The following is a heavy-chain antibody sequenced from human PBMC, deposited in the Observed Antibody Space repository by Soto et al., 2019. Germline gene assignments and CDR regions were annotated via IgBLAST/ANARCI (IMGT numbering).Heavy chain of an antibody. V-gene: IGHV1-18*01. CDR1: GYTFTNFG. CDR3: ARGGTPIDL. CDR2: ISAYNGNT. D-gene: IGHD3-16*01. J-gene: IGHJ4*02. Sequence: QVQLVQSGAEVKKPGASVKVSCKASGYTFTNFGISWVRQAPGQGLEWMGWISAYNGNTNYAQNSQGRVTMTTDTSTSPAYMELRSPRSDDTGVYYCARGGTPIDLWCQGTLVTVSS.